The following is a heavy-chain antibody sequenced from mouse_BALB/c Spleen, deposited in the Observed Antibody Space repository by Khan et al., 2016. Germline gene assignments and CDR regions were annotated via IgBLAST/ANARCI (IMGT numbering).Heavy chain of an antibody. Sequence: QVQLQQSGPGLVAPSQSLSITCTVSGFSLTSYGVHWVRQPPGKGLEWLVVIWSDGSTTYNSALKFRRSISKDNSKSQVFLNMNSLQTDDTAMYYCARRDDGGGAMDYWGQGTSVTVSS. V-gene: IGHV2-6*02. CDR2: IWSDGST. CDR3: ARRDDGGGAMDY. CDR1: GFSLTSYG. D-gene: IGHD2-3*01. J-gene: IGHJ4*01.